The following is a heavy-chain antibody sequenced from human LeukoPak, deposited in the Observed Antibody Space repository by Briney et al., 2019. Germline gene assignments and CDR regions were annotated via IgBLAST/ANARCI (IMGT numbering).Heavy chain of an antibody. D-gene: IGHD3-22*01. V-gene: IGHV4-61*02. J-gene: IGHJ4*02. CDR2: IYTSGST. CDR3: ARDYYDSSGYYYGDY. Sequence: SETLSLTCTVSGGSISSGSYYWSWIRQPPGKGLEWIGRIYTSGSTNYNPSLKSRVTISVDTTKNQFSLKLSSVTAADPAVYSCARDYYDSSGYYYGDYWGQGTLVTVSS. CDR1: GGSISSGSYY.